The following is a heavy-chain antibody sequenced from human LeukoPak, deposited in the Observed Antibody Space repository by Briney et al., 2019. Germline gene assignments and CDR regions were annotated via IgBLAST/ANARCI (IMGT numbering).Heavy chain of an antibody. CDR3: ANSLYGYYFDY. D-gene: IGHD2-8*01. CDR2: ISGSGGST. V-gene: IGHV3-23*01. CDR1: GFTFSSYA. J-gene: IGHJ4*02. Sequence: GGSLRLSCAASGFTFSSYAMSWVRQAPGKGLEGVSGISGSGGSTYYADSVKGRFTISRDNSKNTLYLQMNSVRAEDTAVYYCANSLYGYYFDYWGQGTLVTVSS.